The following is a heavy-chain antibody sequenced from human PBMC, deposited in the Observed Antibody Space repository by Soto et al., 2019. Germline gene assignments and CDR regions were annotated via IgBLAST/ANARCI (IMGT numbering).Heavy chain of an antibody. D-gene: IGHD2-15*01. CDR3: SGGRGPVNNWFDP. J-gene: IGHJ5*02. Sequence: QVQLQESGPGLVKPSETLSLTCTVAGGSVSSPTYYWSWIRQPPGKGLEWIGYMYYSGSTNYIPSLEIRVTISLDTAKNKFSLKLSDVTAADSAVYYCSGGRGPVNNWFDPWGQGTLVTVSS. V-gene: IGHV4-61*01. CDR2: MYYSGST. CDR1: GGSVSSPTYY.